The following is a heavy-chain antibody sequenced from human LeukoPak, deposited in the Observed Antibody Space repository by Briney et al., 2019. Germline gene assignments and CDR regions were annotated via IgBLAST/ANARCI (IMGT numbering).Heavy chain of an antibody. CDR3: ARPIRLGELSSFDY. CDR2: ITPIFGTA. D-gene: IGHD3-16*02. J-gene: IGHJ4*02. Sequence: SVKVSCKASGGTFSRFTISWVRQAPGQGFEWMGGITPIFGTANFAQKFQGRVSITADESTSTAFMELSSLRSEDTAVYYCARPIRLGELSSFDYWGQGTLVTVSS. CDR1: GGTFSRFT. V-gene: IGHV1-69*01.